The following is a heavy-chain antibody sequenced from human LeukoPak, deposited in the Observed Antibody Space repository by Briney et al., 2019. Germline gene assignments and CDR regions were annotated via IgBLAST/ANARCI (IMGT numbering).Heavy chain of an antibody. CDR3: AKVAVAGLLWD. CDR1: GFTVSSNY. J-gene: IGHJ4*02. Sequence: GGSLRLSCAASGFTVSSNYMSWVRQAPGKGLEWVSVISGSGGSTYYADSVKGRFTISRDNSKNTLYLQMNSLRAEDTAVYYCAKVAVAGLLWDWGQGTLVTVSS. D-gene: IGHD6-19*01. V-gene: IGHV3-23*01. CDR2: ISGSGGST.